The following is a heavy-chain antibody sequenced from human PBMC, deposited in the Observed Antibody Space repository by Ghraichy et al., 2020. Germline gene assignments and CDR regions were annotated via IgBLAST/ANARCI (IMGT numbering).Heavy chain of an antibody. CDR2: IRYDGSNK. J-gene: IGHJ4*02. D-gene: IGHD3-10*01. Sequence: GGSLRLSCAASGFTFSSYGMHWVRQAPGKGLEWVAFIRYDGSNKYYADSVTGRFTISRDNSKNTLYLQMNSLRAEDTAVYYCAKVGGSGSFVDYWGQGTLVTVSS. CDR3: AKVGGSGSFVDY. V-gene: IGHV3-30*02. CDR1: GFTFSSYG.